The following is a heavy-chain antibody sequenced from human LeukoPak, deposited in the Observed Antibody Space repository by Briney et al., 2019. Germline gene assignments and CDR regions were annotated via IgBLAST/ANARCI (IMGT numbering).Heavy chain of an antibody. V-gene: IGHV1-46*01. J-gene: IGHJ5*02. CDR3: ARDRGDGLDP. CDR2: ITPSDGST. D-gene: IGHD2-21*02. CDR1: GYTFSDHH. Sequence: VASVKVSCKASGYTFSDHHMHWVRQAPGQGLEWMGKITPSDGSTTYAQKFQDRVTMTRDTSTSTVYMELNSLSSEDTAVYYCARDRGDGLDPWGQGNLVTVSS.